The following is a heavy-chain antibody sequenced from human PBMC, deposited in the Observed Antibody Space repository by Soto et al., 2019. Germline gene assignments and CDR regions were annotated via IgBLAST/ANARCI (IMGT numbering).Heavy chain of an antibody. J-gene: IGHJ5*02. D-gene: IGHD5-12*01. Sequence: SVKVSCKASGGTFSSYAISWVRQAPGQGLEWMGGIIPIFGTANYAQKFQGRVTITTDESTSTAYMELRSLRSDDTAVYYCARDPTRYSGYDLNWFDPWGQGTLVTVSS. CDR2: IIPIFGTA. V-gene: IGHV1-69*05. CDR3: ARDPTRYSGYDLNWFDP. CDR1: GGTFSSYA.